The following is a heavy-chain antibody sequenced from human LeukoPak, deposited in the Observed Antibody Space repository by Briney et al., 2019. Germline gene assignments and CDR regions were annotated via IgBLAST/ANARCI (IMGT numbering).Heavy chain of an antibody. CDR2: LSGSGGST. CDR1: GFTFSSYA. Sequence: GGSLRLSCAASGFTFSSYAMNWVRQAPGKGLQWVSALSGSGGSTYYADPVKGRFTISRDNSKNTLYLQMSSLKAEDTAVYFCAKAPREYCSSTSCPNWFDSWGQGTLVTVSS. V-gene: IGHV3-23*01. CDR3: AKAPREYCSSTSCPNWFDS. D-gene: IGHD2-2*01. J-gene: IGHJ5*01.